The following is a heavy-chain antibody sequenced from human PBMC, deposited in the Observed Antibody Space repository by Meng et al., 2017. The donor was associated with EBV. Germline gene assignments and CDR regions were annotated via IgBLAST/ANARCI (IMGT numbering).Heavy chain of an antibody. CDR1: GYAFTSYS. V-gene: IGHV1-3*01. CDR2: INAGDGYT. Sequence: QVQLVQSVAEVKNPGASVKVSCKASGYAFTSYSLHWVRQAPGQRLEWMGWINAGDGYTKYSQKFQGRVTISSDTSATTGYMELSSLRSEDTAVYYCVRGPPVGVPGPGDYWGQGTLVTVSS. D-gene: IGHD2-21*01. CDR3: VRGPPVGVPGPGDY. J-gene: IGHJ4*02.